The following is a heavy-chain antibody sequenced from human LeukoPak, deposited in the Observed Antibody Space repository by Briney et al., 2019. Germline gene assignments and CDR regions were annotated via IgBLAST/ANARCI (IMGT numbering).Heavy chain of an antibody. Sequence: PGGSLRLSCAASGFTVSSNYMSWVRQAPGKGLEWVSVIYSGGSTYYADSVKGRFTISRDNSKNTLYLQMNSLRAEDTAVYYCALEGTSRAFDIWGQGTMVTVSS. CDR3: ALEGTSRAFDI. J-gene: IGHJ3*02. CDR2: IYSGGST. V-gene: IGHV3-66*01. D-gene: IGHD3-10*01. CDR1: GFTVSSNY.